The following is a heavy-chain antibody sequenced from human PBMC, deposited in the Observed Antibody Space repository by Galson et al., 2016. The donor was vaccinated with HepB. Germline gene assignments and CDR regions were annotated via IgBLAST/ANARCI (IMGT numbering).Heavy chain of an antibody. Sequence: SVKVSCKASGYTFTSYGIFWVRQAPGQGLKWMGWISAYNGNTNYAQKFRGRLTMTTDTSTSTAYMELRSLRSDDTAAYYCASSASRRLVGAFNVHLDYWGQGTLVTVSS. CDR3: ASSASRRLVGAFNVHLDY. J-gene: IGHJ4*02. CDR1: GYTFTSYG. V-gene: IGHV1-18*01. CDR2: ISAYNGNT. D-gene: IGHD1-26*01.